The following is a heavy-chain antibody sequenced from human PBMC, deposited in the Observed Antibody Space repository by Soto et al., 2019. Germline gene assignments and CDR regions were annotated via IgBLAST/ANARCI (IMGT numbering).Heavy chain of an antibody. CDR1: GGSISSYY. CDR3: ARDAAGSDYYYYYGMDV. CDR2: IYTSGST. J-gene: IGHJ6*02. Sequence: PSETLSLTCTVSGGSISSYYWSWIRQPAGKGLEWIGRIYTSGSTNYNPSLKSRVTMSVDTSKNQFSLKLSSVTAADTAVYYCARDAAGSDYYYYYGMDVWGHGTTVTVS. V-gene: IGHV4-4*07. D-gene: IGHD6-25*01.